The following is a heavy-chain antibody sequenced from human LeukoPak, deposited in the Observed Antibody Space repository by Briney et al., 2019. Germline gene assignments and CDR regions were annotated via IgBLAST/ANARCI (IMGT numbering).Heavy chain of an antibody. CDR2: IDYSGST. CDR3: ARGRRYSGYHDAFDI. J-gene: IGHJ3*02. CDR1: GGSISSYY. Sequence: SETLSLTCTVSGGSISSYYWSWIRQPPGKGLEWIEYIDYSGSTKYNPSLKSRVTISIDTSKNQFSLKLTSVTAADTAVYYCARGRRYSGYHDAFDIWGQGTMVTVSS. D-gene: IGHD5-12*01. V-gene: IGHV4-59*08.